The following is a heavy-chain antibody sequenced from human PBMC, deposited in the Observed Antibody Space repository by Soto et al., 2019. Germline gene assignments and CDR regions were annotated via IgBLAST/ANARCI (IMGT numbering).Heavy chain of an antibody. CDR3: ATEMGATQGPFDN. Sequence: GGSLRLSCVVSVFPFGANAMSWFRQAPGKGLEWVSGLSNTGRRTSYADSVKGRFNISRDSSENTVYQQMNSLRVEDTAVYYCATEMGATQGPFDNWGQGTLVTVSS. V-gene: IGHV3-23*01. D-gene: IGHD1-26*01. J-gene: IGHJ4*02. CDR2: LSNTGRRT. CDR1: VFPFGANA.